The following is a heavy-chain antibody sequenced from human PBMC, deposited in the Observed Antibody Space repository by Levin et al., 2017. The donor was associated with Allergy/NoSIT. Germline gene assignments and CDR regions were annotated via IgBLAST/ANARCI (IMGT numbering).Heavy chain of an antibody. CDR1: GFTVSSYP. CDR3: AKEVYGAGGLYYYGLDA. V-gene: IGHV3-23*01. D-gene: IGHD3-10*01. CDR2: IGGSGAST. Sequence: GGSLRLSCAASGFTVSSYPMSWVRQAPGKGLEWVSTIGGSGASTYSADSVRGRFTISRDNSKNMLYLQMNSLRADDTAVYYCAKEVYGAGGLYYYGLDAWGQGTTVTVSS. J-gene: IGHJ6*02.